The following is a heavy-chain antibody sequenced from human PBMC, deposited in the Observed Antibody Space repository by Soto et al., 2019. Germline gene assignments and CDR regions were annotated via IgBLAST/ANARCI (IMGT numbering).Heavy chain of an antibody. CDR3: ARGYPRSILSTSLTTSYWFDS. CDR2: INHRGTT. Sequence: QVQLQQWGTGLLKPSETLSLHCAVYGEPLRGYYWSWIRQTPAMGLEWIGEINHRGTTNHDSSLKSRASISIDTSKNQVALRLNYVTAADTAVYYCARGYPRSILSTSLTTSYWFDSWGQGTLVTVSS. J-gene: IGHJ5*01. CDR1: GEPLRGYY. D-gene: IGHD2-21*01. V-gene: IGHV4-34*04.